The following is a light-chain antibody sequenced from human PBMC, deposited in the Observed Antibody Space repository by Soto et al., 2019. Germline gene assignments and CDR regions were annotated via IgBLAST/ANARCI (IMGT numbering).Light chain of an antibody. CDR1: QSVDSRY. CDR2: GTS. J-gene: IGKJ2*01. Sequence: ETVVTQSPGTLSLSPGEGATLSCRASQSVDSRYLAWYQQKPGQAPSLLIRGTSNRARGIPDRFSGSGSGTDFTLTISLLEHEDFVVYCGQQYGTAPYTFGQGTTLEF. CDR3: QQYGTAPYT. V-gene: IGKV3-20*01.